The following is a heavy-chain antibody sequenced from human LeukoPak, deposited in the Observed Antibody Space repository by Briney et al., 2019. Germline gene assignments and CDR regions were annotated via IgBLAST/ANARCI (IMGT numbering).Heavy chain of an antibody. V-gene: IGHV6-1*01. J-gene: IGHJ4*02. CDR2: TYYRSKWYN. CDR1: GDSVSSNSAA. Sequence: SQTLSLTCAISGDSVSSNSAAWNWIRQSPSRGLEWLGRTYYRSKWYNDYAVSVKSRITINPDTSKNQFSLQLSSVTPEDAAVDYCARDHGGGIAVAGTERAYYFDYWGQGTLVTVSS. CDR3: ARDHGGGIAVAGTERAYYFDY. D-gene: IGHD6-19*01.